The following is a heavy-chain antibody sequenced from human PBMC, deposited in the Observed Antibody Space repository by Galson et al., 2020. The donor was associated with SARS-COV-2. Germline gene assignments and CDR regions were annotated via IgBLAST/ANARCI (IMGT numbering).Heavy chain of an antibody. CDR1: GFTFSSYG. V-gene: IGHV3-33*01. Sequence: GGSLSLSCAASGFTFSSYGMHWVRQAPGKGLEWVAVIWYDGSNNYYADSVKGRFTISRDNSKNTLYLQMNSLSAEVTAVYYCARDWGEVAGTPSGRDVWGQGTTVAVSS. CDR2: IWYDGSNN. D-gene: IGHD6-19*01. CDR3: ARDWGEVAGTPSGRDV. J-gene: IGHJ6*02.